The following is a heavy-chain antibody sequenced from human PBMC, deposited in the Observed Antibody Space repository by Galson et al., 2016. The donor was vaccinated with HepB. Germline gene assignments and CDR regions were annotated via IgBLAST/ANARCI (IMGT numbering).Heavy chain of an antibody. D-gene: IGHD6-19*01. CDR2: ISGSGGST. CDR1: GFTFSSHA. CDR3: ARDPSWYTSGWYDF. V-gene: IGHV3-23*01. J-gene: IGHJ5*01. Sequence: SLRLSCAASGFTFSSHAMSWVRQAPGRGLEWVSCISGSGGSTYYADSVKGRFTISRDNSKNTLYLQMNSLRAEDTAIYYCARDPSWYTSGWYDFWGQGTLVTVSS.